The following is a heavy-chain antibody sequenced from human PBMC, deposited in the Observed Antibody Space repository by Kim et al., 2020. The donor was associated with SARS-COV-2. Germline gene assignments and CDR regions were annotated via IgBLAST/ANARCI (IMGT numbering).Heavy chain of an antibody. CDR3: AGYGSGTYFNG. V-gene: IGHV3-74*03. CDR1: GFTFSSYW. D-gene: IGHD3-10*01. J-gene: IGHJ4*02. CDR2: VSSDGSAT. Sequence: GGSLRLSCAASGFTFSSYWMHWVRQAPGKGLVWVSRVSSDGSATTYADSAKGRFTISRDNAKNTLYLQMNSLTAEDTAVYFCAGYGSGTYFNGWGQGTLVTVSS.